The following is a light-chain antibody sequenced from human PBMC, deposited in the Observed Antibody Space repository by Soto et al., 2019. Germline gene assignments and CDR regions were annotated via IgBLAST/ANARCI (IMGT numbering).Light chain of an antibody. J-gene: IGLJ2*01. V-gene: IGLV2-14*01. CDR1: SSDVGGYNY. Sequence: QSALTQPASVSGSPGQSITISCTGTSSDVGGYNYVSWYQQHPGKAPKLMIYDVSNRPSGVSNRFSGSKSGNTASLTISGLQAEDEADYYCSSYTSSSYVVFRGGTKLTVL. CDR3: SSYTSSSYVV. CDR2: DVS.